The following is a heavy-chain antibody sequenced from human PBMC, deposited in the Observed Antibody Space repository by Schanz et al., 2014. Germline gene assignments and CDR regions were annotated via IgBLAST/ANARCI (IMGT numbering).Heavy chain of an antibody. Sequence: EVQLVESGGGLVQPGGSLRLSCAASGFTFSTYWMHWVRQAPGKGLVWVSHINSDGTTTTYADSVKGRFTISRDNSKNRLYVQKKSLRAEDTAVYYCAKEKEEVAADGSFFDYWGQGTLVTVSS. V-gene: IGHV3-74*01. CDR1: GFTFSTYW. CDR2: INSDGTTT. CDR3: AKEKEEVAADGSFFDY. D-gene: IGHD6-13*01. J-gene: IGHJ4*02.